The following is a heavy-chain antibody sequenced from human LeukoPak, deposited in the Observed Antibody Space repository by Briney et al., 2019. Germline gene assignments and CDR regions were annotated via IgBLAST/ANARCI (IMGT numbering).Heavy chain of an antibody. CDR3: AKATMYSSGWNDY. CDR2: ISWNCGSI. CDR1: GFTFDDYA. V-gene: IGHV3-9*01. Sequence: GESLRLSCAASGFTFDDYAMHWVRQAPGKGLEWVSGISWNCGSIGYADSVKGRFTISRDNAKNSLYLQMNSLRAEDTALYYCAKATMYSSGWNDYWGQGTLVTVSS. J-gene: IGHJ4*02. D-gene: IGHD6-19*01.